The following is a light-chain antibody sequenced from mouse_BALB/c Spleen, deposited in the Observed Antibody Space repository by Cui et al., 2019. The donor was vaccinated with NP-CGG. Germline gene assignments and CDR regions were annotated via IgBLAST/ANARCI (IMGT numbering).Light chain of an antibody. J-gene: IGLJ1*01. CDR2: GTN. Sequence: QAVVTQESSPTTSPGGTVTLTCRSSTGAVTTSNYANWVQEKPDHLFTGLIGGTNNRAPGVPARFSGSLIGEKAALTITGAQTEDEAIYFCALWYSNHWVFGGGTKLTVL. CDR1: TGAVTTSNY. V-gene: IGLV1*01. CDR3: ALWYSNHWV.